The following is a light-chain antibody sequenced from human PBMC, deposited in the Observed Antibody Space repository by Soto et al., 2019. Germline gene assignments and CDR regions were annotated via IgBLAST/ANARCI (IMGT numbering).Light chain of an antibody. Sequence: QSALTQPRSVSGSPGQSVTIFCTGTSSDVGGYNYVSWYQQHPGKAPKLMIYDVSKRPSGVPDRFSGSKSGNTASLTISGLQAEDEADYYCCSYAGSYTNVFGTGTKVTVL. CDR2: DVS. J-gene: IGLJ1*01. CDR1: SSDVGGYNY. CDR3: CSYAGSYTNV. V-gene: IGLV2-11*01.